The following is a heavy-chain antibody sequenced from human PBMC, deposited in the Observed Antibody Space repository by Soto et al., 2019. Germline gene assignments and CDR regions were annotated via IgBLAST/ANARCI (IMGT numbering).Heavy chain of an antibody. Sequence: QITLKASGPTLVKPTQTLTLTCTVSGFSLSGSGMAVGWSRQPPGKALEWLAVIYWDDDKRYSPFLKTRLTITKDTSKNQVGLTVNNMNSVDTATYFCEHSNLPGQGVAAFDNWGQRTLVTVSS. CDR1: GFSLSGSGMA. J-gene: IGHJ4*02. D-gene: IGHD3-3*01. CDR3: EHSNLPGQGVAAFDN. V-gene: IGHV2-5*02. CDR2: IYWDDDK.